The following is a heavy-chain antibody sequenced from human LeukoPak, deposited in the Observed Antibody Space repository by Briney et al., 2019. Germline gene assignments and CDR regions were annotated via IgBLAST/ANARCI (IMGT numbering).Heavy chain of an antibody. V-gene: IGHV3-23*01. J-gene: IGHJ6*02. D-gene: IGHD2/OR15-2a*01. CDR3: AKGLGHSTTFNGMDV. Sequence: GGSLRLSCAASGFTFSSYAMSWVRQAPGEGLEWVSAISGSGGSTYYADSVKGRFTISRDNSKNTLYLQMNSLRAEDTAVYYCAKGLGHSTTFNGMDVWGQGTTVTVSS. CDR1: GFTFSSYA. CDR2: ISGSGGST.